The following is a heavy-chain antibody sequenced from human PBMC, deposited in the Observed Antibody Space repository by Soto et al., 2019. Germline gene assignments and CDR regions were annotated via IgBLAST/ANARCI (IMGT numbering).Heavy chain of an antibody. CDR3: ARVSSSWLPETDY. V-gene: IGHV1-18*01. CDR1: GYTFTSYG. Sequence: XSVKVSCKASGYTFTSYGISLVRHTPGQGLEWMGWISAYNGNTNYAQKLQGRVTMTTDTSTSTAYMELRSLRSDDTAVYYCARVSSSWLPETDYWGQGTLVTVSS. J-gene: IGHJ4*02. D-gene: IGHD6-13*01. CDR2: ISAYNGNT.